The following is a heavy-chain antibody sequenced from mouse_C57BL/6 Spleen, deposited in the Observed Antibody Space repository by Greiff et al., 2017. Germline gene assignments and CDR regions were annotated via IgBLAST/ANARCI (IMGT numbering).Heavy chain of an antibody. J-gene: IGHJ3*01. V-gene: IGHV1-19*01. D-gene: IGHD4-1*01. CDR3: ARSTGTAWFAY. CDR1: GYTFTDYY. Sequence: VQLQQSGPVLVKPGASVKMSCKASGYTFTDYYMNWVKQSHGKSLEWIGYINPCSGYTKYNQKFKDKATLTADKSSSTAYMQLSSLTYEDAAVYYCARSTGTAWFAYWGQGTLVTVSA. CDR2: INPCSGYT.